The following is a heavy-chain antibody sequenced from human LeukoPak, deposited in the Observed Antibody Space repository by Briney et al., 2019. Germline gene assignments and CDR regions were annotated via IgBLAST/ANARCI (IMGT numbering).Heavy chain of an antibody. J-gene: IGHJ5*02. CDR1: GFTFSDYY. CDR3: AIDRYGSRSNWFDP. CDR2: ISSSGSTI. D-gene: IGHD3-10*01. Sequence: PGGSLRLSCAASGFTFSDYYMSWIRQAPGKGLEWVSYISSSGSTIYYADSVKGRFTISRDNAKNSLYLQMNSLRAEDTAVYYCAIDRYGSRSNWFDPWGQGTLVTVSS. V-gene: IGHV3-11*01.